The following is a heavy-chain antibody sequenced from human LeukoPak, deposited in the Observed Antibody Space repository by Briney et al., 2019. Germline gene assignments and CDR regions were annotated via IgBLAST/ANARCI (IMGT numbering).Heavy chain of an antibody. CDR1: GGSISSGHYY. CDR2: IYYSGTT. Sequence: PSETLSLTCIVSGGSISSGHYYWAWIRHPPGKGLQWIGCIYYSGTTYNNPSLKSRVTISVDTSKHEFSLTLSSVTAADTAFYYCARQPKECTPGVFITGKACWFDPWGQGTLVTVSS. V-gene: IGHV4-39*01. CDR3: ARQPKECTPGVFITGKACWFDP. J-gene: IGHJ5*02. D-gene: IGHD2-15*01.